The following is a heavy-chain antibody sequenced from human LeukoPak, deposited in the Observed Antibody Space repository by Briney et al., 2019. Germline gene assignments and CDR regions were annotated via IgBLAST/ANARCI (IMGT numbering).Heavy chain of an antibody. V-gene: IGHV4-59*01. CDR1: GGSISSYY. CDR2: IYYSGST. J-gene: IGHJ3*02. CDR3: ARDCGGDCNDAFDI. D-gene: IGHD2-21*01. Sequence: PSETLSLTCTVSGGSISSYYWSWIRQPPGKGLEWIGYIYYSGSTNYNPSLKSRVTISVDTSKNQFSLKLSSVTAADTAVYYCARDCGGDCNDAFDIWGQGTMVTVSS.